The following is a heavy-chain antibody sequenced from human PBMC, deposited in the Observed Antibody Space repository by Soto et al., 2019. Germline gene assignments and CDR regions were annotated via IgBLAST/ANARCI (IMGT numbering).Heavy chain of an antibody. CDR1: GFTFSRYG. CDR3: ARDSSGWYIEAGGRAFDY. J-gene: IGHJ4*02. D-gene: IGHD6-19*01. Sequence: GGSLRLSCAASGFTFSRYGMHWVRQAPGKGLEWVAVIWYDGSNKYYADSVKGRFTISRDNSKNTLYLQMNSLRAEDTAVYYCARDSSGWYIEAGGRAFDYWGQGTLVTVSS. CDR2: IWYDGSNK. V-gene: IGHV3-33*01.